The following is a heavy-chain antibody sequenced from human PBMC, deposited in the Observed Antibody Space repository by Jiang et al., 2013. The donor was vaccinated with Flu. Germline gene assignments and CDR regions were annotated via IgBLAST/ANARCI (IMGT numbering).Heavy chain of an antibody. D-gene: IGHD4-23*01. Sequence: LLKPSETLSLTCTVSGGSISSDFWSWIRQPPGKGLEWIGYIYYSGSTNYNPSLKSRVTISVDTSKNQFSLKLSSVTAADTAVYYCARGTTVVTPFDLWGRGTLVTVSS. J-gene: IGHJ2*01. CDR3: ARGTTVVTPFDL. CDR2: IYYSGST. CDR1: GGSISSDF. V-gene: IGHV4-59*08.